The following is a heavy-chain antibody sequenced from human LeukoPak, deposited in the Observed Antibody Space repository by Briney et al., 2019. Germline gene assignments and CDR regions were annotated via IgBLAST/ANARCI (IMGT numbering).Heavy chain of an antibody. V-gene: IGHV3-30*18. CDR3: AKVVVVPAAVLKIPEDAFDI. CDR2: ISYDGSNK. CDR1: GFTFSSYG. J-gene: IGHJ3*02. Sequence: GGSLRLSCAASGFTFSSYGMHWVRQAPGKGLEWVAVISYDGSNKYYADSVKGRFTISRDNSKNTLYLQMNSLRAEDTAVYYCAKVVVVPAAVLKIPEDAFDIWGQGTMVTVSS. D-gene: IGHD2-2*01.